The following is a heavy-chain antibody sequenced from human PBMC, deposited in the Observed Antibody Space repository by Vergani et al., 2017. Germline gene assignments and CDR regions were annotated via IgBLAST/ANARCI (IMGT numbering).Heavy chain of an antibody. Sequence: EVHLEESGGGLVQPGGSLRLSCAASGFTFSTYAMTWVRQAPGKGLEWVSTISSDGGSTYYADSVKGRFTISRDNTNNSLFLQLRSLRAEDAAVYYCARDCTSGGCPDNYGMDVWGQGATVTVSS. D-gene: IGHD2-8*01. CDR2: ISSDGGST. CDR1: GFTFSTYA. J-gene: IGHJ6*02. CDR3: ARDCTSGGCPDNYGMDV. V-gene: IGHV3-23*04.